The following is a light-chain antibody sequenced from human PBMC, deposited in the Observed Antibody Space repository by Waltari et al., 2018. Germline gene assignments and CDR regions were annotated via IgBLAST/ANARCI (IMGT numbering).Light chain of an antibody. Sequence: QSALTQPASVSGSPGQSITISCTGTGSDVGHYNFVSWSQNHPGKPPKLIISEVNNRPSGVSDRFSGFKSGNKASLTISGLQADDEADYYCSSYTSSSTFVFGTGTKVTVL. V-gene: IGLV2-14*01. CDR1: GSDVGHYNF. J-gene: IGLJ1*01. CDR2: EVN. CDR3: SSYTSSSTFV.